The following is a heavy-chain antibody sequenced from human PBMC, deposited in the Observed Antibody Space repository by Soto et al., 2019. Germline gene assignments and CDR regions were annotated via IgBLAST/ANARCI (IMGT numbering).Heavy chain of an antibody. D-gene: IGHD2-15*01. V-gene: IGHV3-7*03. J-gene: IGHJ4*02. CDR2: ISQDGGDR. CDR3: GRLARADAGGTX. CDR1: GFSFISYY. Sequence: GGSLRLSCAASGFSFISYYMTWARHVPGRGMEWLAKISQDGGDRAYVESVRGRFNISSDNAKKYVYLQMDRLRVEDTAVYFCGRLARADAGGTXWGQVTLVTVSX.